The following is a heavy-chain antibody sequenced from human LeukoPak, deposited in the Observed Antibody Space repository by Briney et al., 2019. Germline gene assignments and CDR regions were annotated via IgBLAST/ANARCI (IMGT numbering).Heavy chain of an antibody. CDR1: GYSISSGHY. J-gene: IGHJ4*02. D-gene: IGHD3-10*01. CDR3: ARGPYRSMVRGVPRVYFDY. Sequence: SETLSLTCSVSGYSISSGHYWGWIRQPPGRGLEWIGSIYHSGSTYYNPSLKSRVTISVDTSKNQFSLKLSSVTAADTAVYYCARGPYRSMVRGVPRVYFDYWGQGTLVTVSS. CDR2: IYHSGST. V-gene: IGHV4-38-2*02.